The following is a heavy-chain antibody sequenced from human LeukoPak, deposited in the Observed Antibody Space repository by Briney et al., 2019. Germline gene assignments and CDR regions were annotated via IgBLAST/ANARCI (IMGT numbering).Heavy chain of an antibody. CDR2: IYSSGST. D-gene: IGHD4-23*01. Sequence: SETLSLTCTVSGGSINSYYWSWIRQPAGKGLEWIGRIYSSGSTNYNPSLKSRVSMSVDTSKNQFSLKLTSVTAAGTASYYCARGGKATVVTMWGQGILVTVSS. V-gene: IGHV4-4*07. CDR3: ARGGKATVVTM. J-gene: IGHJ4*02. CDR1: GGSINSYY.